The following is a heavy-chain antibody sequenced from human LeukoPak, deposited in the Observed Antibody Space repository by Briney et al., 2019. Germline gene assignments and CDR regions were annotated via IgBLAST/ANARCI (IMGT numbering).Heavy chain of an antibody. CDR2: ISGSGGST. CDR3: AKGGLDVVVPAATDPYGMDV. J-gene: IGHJ6*02. V-gene: IGHV3-23*01. D-gene: IGHD2-2*01. Sequence: GGSLRLSCAASGFTFSSYAMSWVRQAPGKGLEWVSAISGSGGSTYYADSVKGRFTISRDNSKNTLYLQMNSLRAEDTAVYYCAKGGLDVVVPAATDPYGMDVWGQETTVTVSS. CDR1: GFTFSSYA.